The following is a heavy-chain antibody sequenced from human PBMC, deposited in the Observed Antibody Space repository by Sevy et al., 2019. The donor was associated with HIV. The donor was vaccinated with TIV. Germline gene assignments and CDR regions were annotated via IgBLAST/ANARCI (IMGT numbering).Heavy chain of an antibody. Sequence: GGSLRLSCSASGFTFDDYAMTWFRQAPGKGLEWVGFIRGKGFGGTTEYAASVKGRFTISRDDSKSIAYLQMNGLKTEDAAVYYCTRGYDFWSGYYMDVWGKGTSVTVSS. CDR2: IRGKGFGGTT. J-gene: IGHJ6*03. CDR1: GFTFDDYA. D-gene: IGHD3-3*01. CDR3: TRGYDFWSGYYMDV. V-gene: IGHV3-49*03.